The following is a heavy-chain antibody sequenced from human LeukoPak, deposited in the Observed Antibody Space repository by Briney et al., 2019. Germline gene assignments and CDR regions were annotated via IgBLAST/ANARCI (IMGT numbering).Heavy chain of an antibody. Sequence: EGSLRLSSAASGFTFSTYWMSWVRQAPGKGLEWVASIKQDGSEKYYVDSVKGRFTISRDNAKNSVYLQMTSLRGEDTAVYYCATPGSGVRCLDYWGQGTLLTVSS. CDR2: IKQDGSEK. D-gene: IGHD1-26*01. V-gene: IGHV3-7*01. J-gene: IGHJ4*02. CDR1: GFTFSTYW. CDR3: ATPGSGVRCLDY.